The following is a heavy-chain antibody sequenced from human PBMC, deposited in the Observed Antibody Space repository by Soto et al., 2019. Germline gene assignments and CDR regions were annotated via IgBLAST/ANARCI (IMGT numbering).Heavy chain of an antibody. CDR3: ARVPTIFGVVTTYYGMDV. CDR1: GFTVSSNY. CDR2: IYSGGST. J-gene: IGHJ6*02. D-gene: IGHD3-3*01. V-gene: IGHV3-53*01. Sequence: EVQLVESGGGLIQPGGSLRLSCAASGFTVSSNYMSWVRQAPGKGLEWVSVIYSGGSTYYADSVKGRCTISRDNSKNTVYLQMNSLRAEDTAVYYCARVPTIFGVVTTYYGMDVWGQGTTVTVSS.